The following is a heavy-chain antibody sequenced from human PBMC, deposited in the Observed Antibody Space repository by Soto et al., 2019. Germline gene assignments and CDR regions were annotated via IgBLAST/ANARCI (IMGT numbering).Heavy chain of an antibody. CDR1: GGSIDSGDYY. Sequence: SETLSLTCTVSGGSIDSGDYYWSWIRQSPGKGLEWIGYAYYSGSTDYNPSLKSRVTMSVDTSKNQVSLKLNSVTTADTAVYYCARDRSTYGGGGTGEVKENWFDPWGPGTLVTVSS. CDR3: ARDRSTYGGGGTGEVKENWFDP. CDR2: AYYSGST. D-gene: IGHD2-8*01. J-gene: IGHJ5*02. V-gene: IGHV4-61*08.